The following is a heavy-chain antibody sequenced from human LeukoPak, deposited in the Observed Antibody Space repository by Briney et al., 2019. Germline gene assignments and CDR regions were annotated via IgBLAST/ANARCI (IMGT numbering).Heavy chain of an antibody. CDR2: FYTGGST. Sequence: NTSQTLSLTCTVSGDSISSGNYYWSWIRQPAGKGLEWIGRFYTGGSTNYNPSLKSRVTISVDTSKNQFSLKLSSVTAADTAVYYCAREVGVVDSSSWYGVGDYYYYYIDVWGKGTTVTVSS. CDR1: GDSISSGNYY. CDR3: AREVGVVDSSSWYGVGDYYYYYIDV. V-gene: IGHV4-61*02. J-gene: IGHJ6*03. D-gene: IGHD6-13*01.